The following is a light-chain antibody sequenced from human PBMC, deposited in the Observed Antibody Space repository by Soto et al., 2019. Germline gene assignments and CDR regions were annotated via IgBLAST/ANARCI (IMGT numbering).Light chain of an antibody. CDR3: QQYHNSPRT. V-gene: IGKV3-11*01. CDR1: QTVRNN. Sequence: EIVLTQSPATLSLSPGERATLSCRASQTVRNNLAWYQQRPGQAPRLLIYDTSNRATGIPDRFSGSGSGTDFTLTISRLEPEDFAVYYCQQYHNSPRTFGQGTKVDIK. J-gene: IGKJ1*01. CDR2: DTS.